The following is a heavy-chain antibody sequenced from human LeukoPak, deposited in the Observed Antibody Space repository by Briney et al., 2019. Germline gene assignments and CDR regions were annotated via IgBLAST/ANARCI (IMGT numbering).Heavy chain of an antibody. V-gene: IGHV3-30-3*01. D-gene: IGHD3-3*01. Sequence: GGSLRLSCAASGSPFSSYTIHWVRQTPGKGLEWVVVISYEGSYKYYADSVEGRFTISRDNSKHTLYLQMNSLRAEDTAVYYCARDQPPAISGVVIMSYWGQGTLVTVSS. CDR3: ARDQPPAISGVVIMSY. J-gene: IGHJ4*02. CDR2: ISYEGSYK. CDR1: GSPFSSYT.